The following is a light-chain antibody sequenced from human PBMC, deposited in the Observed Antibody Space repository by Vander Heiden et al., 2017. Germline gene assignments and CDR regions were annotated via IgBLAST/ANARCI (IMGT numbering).Light chain of an antibody. J-gene: IGLJ1*01. CDR2: QDS. CDR1: KLGDKY. Sequence: SYELTQPPSVSVSPGQTASITCSGDKLGDKYACWYQQKPGQSPVLVIYQDSKRPSGSPERFSGSNSGNTATLTISGTQAMDEADYYCQAWDSSTANVFGTGTKVTVL. V-gene: IGLV3-1*01. CDR3: QAWDSSTANV.